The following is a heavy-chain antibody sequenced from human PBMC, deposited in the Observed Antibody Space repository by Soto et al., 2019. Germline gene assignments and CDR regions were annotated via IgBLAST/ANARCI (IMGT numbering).Heavy chain of an antibody. D-gene: IGHD3-3*01. J-gene: IGHJ6*02. CDR1: GFTFSSYW. CDR3: ARDPTYYDLWSGYDYGMDV. Sequence: PGGSLRLSCAASGFTFSSYWMHWVRQAPGKGLVWVSRINSDGSSTSYADSVKGRFTISRDNAKNTLYLQMNSLRAEDTAVYYCARDPTYYDLWSGYDYGMDVWGQGTTVTVSS. V-gene: IGHV3-74*01. CDR2: INSDGSST.